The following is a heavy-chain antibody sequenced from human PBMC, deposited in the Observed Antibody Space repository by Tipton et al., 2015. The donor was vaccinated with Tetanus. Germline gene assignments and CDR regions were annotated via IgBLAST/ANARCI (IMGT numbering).Heavy chain of an antibody. CDR3: ARGTGDY. CDR1: GASISSNTYY. D-gene: IGHD1-14*01. CDR2: VSYSGST. Sequence: TLSFTCTVSGASISSNTYYWGWIRQPPGKGLEWIASVSYSGSTYYNPSLKSRVTMSLDTSKNQFSVRLTSVTAADTAVYYCARGTGDYWGQGTLVTVSS. V-gene: IGHV4-39*07. J-gene: IGHJ4*02.